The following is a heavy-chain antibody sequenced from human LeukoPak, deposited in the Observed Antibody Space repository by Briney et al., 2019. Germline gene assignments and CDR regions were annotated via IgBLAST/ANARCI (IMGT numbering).Heavy chain of an antibody. D-gene: IGHD2-2*02. CDR1: GFTFSSYG. V-gene: IGHV3-30*03. CDR3: ARVPTYCSSTSCYSLFDY. CDR2: ISYDGSNK. Sequence: PGGSLRLSCAASGFTFSSYGMHWVRQAPGKGLEWVAVISYDGSNKYYADSVKGRFTISRDNSKNTLYLQMNSLRAEDTAVYYCARVPTYCSSTSCYSLFDYWGQGTLVTVSS. J-gene: IGHJ4*02.